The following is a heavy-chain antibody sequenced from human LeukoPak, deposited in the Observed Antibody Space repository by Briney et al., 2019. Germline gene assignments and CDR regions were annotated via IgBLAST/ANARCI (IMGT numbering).Heavy chain of an antibody. CDR3: ARGYTMANYFDY. V-gene: IGHV4-34*01. CDR1: GGSFSGYY. D-gene: IGHD3-10*01. CDR2: INHSGST. J-gene: IGHJ4*02. Sequence: SETLSLTCAVYGGSFSGYYWSWIRQPPGKGLEWIGEINHSGSTNYNPSLKSRVTISVDTSKNQFSLKLSSVTAADTAVYYCARGYTMANYFDYWGQGPLVTVSS.